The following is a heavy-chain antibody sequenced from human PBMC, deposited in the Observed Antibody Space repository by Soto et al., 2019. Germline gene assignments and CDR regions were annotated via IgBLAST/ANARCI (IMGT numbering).Heavy chain of an antibody. CDR3: AINVDTTMVSALAR. CDR1: GYTFTNYW. D-gene: IGHD5-18*01. Sequence: GESLKISCKGSGYTFTNYWITWVRQMPGRGLEWMGTIDPSDSYANYSPSFQGHVTISTAKSISTAYLQWSSLRASDTAMYFCAINVDTTMVSALARWGQGTLVTSPQ. V-gene: IGHV5-10-1*01. J-gene: IGHJ4*02. CDR2: IDPSDSYA.